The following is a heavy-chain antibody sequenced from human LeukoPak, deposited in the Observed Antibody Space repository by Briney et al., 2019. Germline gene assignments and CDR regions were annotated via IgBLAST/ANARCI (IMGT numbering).Heavy chain of an antibody. CDR3: ARGLTMAL. Sequence: SETLSLTCTVSGGSFSGYYCSWVRQPPGKGLEWIGEISYSGSTNYNPSLKSWVTISVDTSKNQFSLRLSSVTAADTAVYYCARGLTMALWGQGTLVTVSS. J-gene: IGHJ3*01. D-gene: IGHD3-10*01. V-gene: IGHV4-34*01. CDR1: GGSFSGYY. CDR2: ISYSGST.